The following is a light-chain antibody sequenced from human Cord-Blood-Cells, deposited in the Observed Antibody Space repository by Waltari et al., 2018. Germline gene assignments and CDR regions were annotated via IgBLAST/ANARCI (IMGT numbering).Light chain of an antibody. CDR3: QQRSNWPPYT. Sequence: EIVLTQSPATLCLSTGDRATLSCRASQSVSSDLAWYQQKPGQAPRLLSYDASNMATGIPARFSGSGSGTDFTLTISSLEPEDFAVYYCQQRSNWPPYTFGQGTKLEIK. CDR2: DAS. V-gene: IGKV3-11*01. CDR1: QSVSSD. J-gene: IGKJ2*01.